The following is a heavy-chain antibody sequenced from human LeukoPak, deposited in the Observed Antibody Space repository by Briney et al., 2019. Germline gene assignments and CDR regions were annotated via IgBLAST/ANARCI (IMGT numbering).Heavy chain of an antibody. Sequence: QPGGSLRLSCAASGFTVSSNYMSWVRQAPGKGLEWVSAISGSGGSTYYADSVKGRFTISRDNSKNTLYLQMNSLRAEDTAVYYCAKAIHYDYVWGSYRNDAFDIWGQGTMVTVSS. CDR2: ISGSGGST. CDR3: AKAIHYDYVWGSYRNDAFDI. D-gene: IGHD3-16*02. V-gene: IGHV3-23*01. J-gene: IGHJ3*02. CDR1: GFTVSSNY.